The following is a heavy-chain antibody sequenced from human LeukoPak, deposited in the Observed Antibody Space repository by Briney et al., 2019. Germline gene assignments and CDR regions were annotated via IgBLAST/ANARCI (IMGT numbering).Heavy chain of an antibody. J-gene: IGHJ5*02. CDR3: ARDSWVLGSTVGFDP. V-gene: IGHV1-18*01. CDR1: GYTFTSYG. Sequence: ASVKVSCKASGYTFTSYGISWVRQAPGQGLEWMAWISAYNGNTNYAQKLQGRVTMTTDTSTSTAYMELRSLRSDDTAVYYCARDSWVLGSTVGFDPWGQGTLVTVSS. D-gene: IGHD4-11*01. CDR2: ISAYNGNT.